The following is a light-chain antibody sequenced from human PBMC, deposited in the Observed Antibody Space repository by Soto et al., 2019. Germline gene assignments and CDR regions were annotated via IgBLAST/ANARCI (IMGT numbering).Light chain of an antibody. CDR2: DTS. CDR1: QSVSSY. V-gene: IGKV3-11*01. J-gene: IGKJ1*01. CDR3: QQRGNWPPT. Sequence: ETVLTQSPATLSLSPGERATLSCRASQSVSSYLAWYQQKPGQAPRLLIYDTSNRATGIPGRFSGSGSGTDFTLTISSLEPEDFALYYCQQRGNWPPTFGQGTKVEIK.